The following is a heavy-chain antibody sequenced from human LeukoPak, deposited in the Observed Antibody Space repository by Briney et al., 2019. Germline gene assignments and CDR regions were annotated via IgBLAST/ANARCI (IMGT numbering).Heavy chain of an antibody. D-gene: IGHD3-9*01. CDR2: IYYSGST. V-gene: IGHV4-59*01. CDR1: GGSISSYY. J-gene: IGHJ4*02. Sequence: SETLSLTCTVSGGSISSYYWSWIRQPPGKGLEWIGYIYYSGSTNYNPSLKSRVTISVDTSKNQFSLKLSSVTAADTAVYYCARSKGGPTILYYFDYWGQGTLVTVSS. CDR3: ARSKGGPTILYYFDY.